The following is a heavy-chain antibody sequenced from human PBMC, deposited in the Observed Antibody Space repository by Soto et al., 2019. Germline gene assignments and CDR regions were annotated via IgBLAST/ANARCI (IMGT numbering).Heavy chain of an antibody. D-gene: IGHD6-13*01. V-gene: IGHV4-30-2*01. CDR2: IYHSGST. Sequence: SETLSLTCAVSGGSISSGGYSWSWIRQPPGKGLEWIGYIYHSGSTYYNPSLKSRVTISVDRSKNQFSLKLSSVTAADTAVYYCARSFTSSWYGFGYWGQGTLVTVSS. J-gene: IGHJ4*02. CDR1: GGSISSGGYS. CDR3: ARSFTSSWYGFGY.